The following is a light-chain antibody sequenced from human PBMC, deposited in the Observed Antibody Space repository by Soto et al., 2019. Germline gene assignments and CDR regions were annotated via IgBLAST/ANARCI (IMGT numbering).Light chain of an antibody. CDR3: QFDDSSLSGSRV. Sequence: QSVLTQPPSVSGAPGQRVTISCTGSSSNIGAGYDVHWYQQLPGTAPKLLIYGNSNRPPGVPDRFSGSKSGTSASMATAGLQAEDEAAYFVQFDDSSLSGSRVFGTGTKVTVI. V-gene: IGLV1-40*01. J-gene: IGLJ1*01. CDR1: SSNIGAGYD. CDR2: GNS.